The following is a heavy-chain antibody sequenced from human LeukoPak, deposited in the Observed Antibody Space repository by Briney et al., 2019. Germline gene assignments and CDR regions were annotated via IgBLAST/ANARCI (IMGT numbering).Heavy chain of an antibody. Sequence: GRSLRLSCAASGFTFSSYWMSWVRQAPGKGLEWVANIKQDGSEKYYVDSVKGRFTISRDNAKNSLYLQMNSLRAEDTAVYYCARGLYSSSFLSGCWGQGTLVTVSS. CDR2: IKQDGSEK. V-gene: IGHV3-7*01. CDR1: GFTFSSYW. D-gene: IGHD6-13*01. J-gene: IGHJ4*02. CDR3: ARGLYSSSFLSGC.